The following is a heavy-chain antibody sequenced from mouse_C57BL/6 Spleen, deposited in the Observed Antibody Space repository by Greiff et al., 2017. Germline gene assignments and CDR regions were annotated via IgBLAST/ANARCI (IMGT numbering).Heavy chain of an antibody. J-gene: IGHJ3*01. D-gene: IGHD3-1*01. CDR3: TRDEGLAWFAY. CDR2: ISSGGDYI. CDR1: GFTFSSYA. Sequence: EVQRVESGEGLVKPGGSLKLSCAASGFTFSSYAMSWVRQTPEKRLEWVAYISSGGDYIYYADTVKGRFTISRDNARNTLYLQMSSLKSEDTAMYYCTRDEGLAWFAYWGQGTLVTVSA. V-gene: IGHV5-9-1*02.